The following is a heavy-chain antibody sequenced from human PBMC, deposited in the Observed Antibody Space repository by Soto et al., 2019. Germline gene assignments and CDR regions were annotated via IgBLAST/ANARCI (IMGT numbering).Heavy chain of an antibody. CDR3: SRERGAVASTADAFDI. D-gene: IGHD6-19*01. CDR1: GGAITGYY. CDR2: VYFSGST. Sequence: QVQLQESGPGLVKPSETLSLTCNVSGGAITGYYWNWIRQSPGKGLEWIGYVYFSGSTKYNPSLKSRVTISVDMSKNQFSLRLTSVTSADTAFYYCSRERGAVASTADAFDIWGQGTMVTVSS. J-gene: IGHJ3*02. V-gene: IGHV4-59*01.